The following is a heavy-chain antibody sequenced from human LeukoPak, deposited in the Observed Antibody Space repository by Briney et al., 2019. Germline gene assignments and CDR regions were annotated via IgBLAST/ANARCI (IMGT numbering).Heavy chain of an antibody. J-gene: IGHJ4*02. Sequence: AGSLRLSCASSGFSFTNAGMSWVRQAPRKGLEWVGRIKSKADGETTDYAAPVKGRFTMSRDDSKATLYLQMNSLKAEDTAVYYCTTDLGITMIRGVIVSWGQGTLVTVSS. CDR3: TTDLGITMIRGVIVS. V-gene: IGHV3-15*01. CDR1: GFSFTNAG. D-gene: IGHD3-10*01. CDR2: IKSKADGETT.